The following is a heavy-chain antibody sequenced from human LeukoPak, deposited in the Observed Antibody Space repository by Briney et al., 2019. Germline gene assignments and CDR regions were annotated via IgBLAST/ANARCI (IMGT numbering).Heavy chain of an antibody. CDR3: AKGNGDSCYSVYDF. CDR2: MSGSGGST. D-gene: IGHD2-15*01. CDR1: GFTFSSYA. Sequence: GGSLRLSCAASGFTFSSYAMNWVRQAPGKGLERVSSMSGSGGSTYYADSVKGRFTISRDNFKNTLYLQINSLRAEDTAVYYCAKGNGDSCYSVYDFWGQGTLVTVSS. J-gene: IGHJ4*02. V-gene: IGHV3-23*01.